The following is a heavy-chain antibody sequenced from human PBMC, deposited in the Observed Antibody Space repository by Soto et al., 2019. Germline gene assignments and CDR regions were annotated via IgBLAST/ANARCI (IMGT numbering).Heavy chain of an antibody. CDR1: RSSFSGNC. CDR2: IYPGDSDT. Sequence: GESRELSCSASRSSFSGNCTTCVRHKPGKGLEWMGIIYPGDSDTRYSPSFQGQVTISADKSISTAYLQWSSLKASDTAMYYCARHGPTAPYGSGSYPLGYWGQGTLVTVS. CDR3: ARHGPTAPYGSGSYPLGY. J-gene: IGHJ4*02. V-gene: IGHV5-51*01. D-gene: IGHD3-10*01.